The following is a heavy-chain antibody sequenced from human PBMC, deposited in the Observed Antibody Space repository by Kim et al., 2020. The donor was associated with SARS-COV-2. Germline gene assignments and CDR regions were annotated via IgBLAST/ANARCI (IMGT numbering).Heavy chain of an antibody. CDR2: DI. CDR3: AGGLWVGDLDY. Sequence: DIFYVDSVKGRIIISRDNAKNSLYLQMNSLRVEDSAVYFCAGGLWVGDLDYWGQGTLVTVSS. J-gene: IGHJ4*02. V-gene: IGHV3-7*04. D-gene: IGHD3-3*01.